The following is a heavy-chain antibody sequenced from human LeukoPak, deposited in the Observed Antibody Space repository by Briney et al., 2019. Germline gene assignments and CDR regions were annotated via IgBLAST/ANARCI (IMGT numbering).Heavy chain of an antibody. CDR3: ERASTPKVGATIYYFDY. V-gene: IGHV7-4-1*02. Sequence: GASVKVSCKASGYTFTSYILNWVRQAPGQGLECMGWINTNTGNPTYAQGFTGRFVFSLDTSVSTAYLQISSLKAEDTALYYCERASTPKVGATIYYFDYWGQGTLVTVSS. CDR2: INTNTGNP. CDR1: GYTFTSYI. D-gene: IGHD1-26*01. J-gene: IGHJ4*02.